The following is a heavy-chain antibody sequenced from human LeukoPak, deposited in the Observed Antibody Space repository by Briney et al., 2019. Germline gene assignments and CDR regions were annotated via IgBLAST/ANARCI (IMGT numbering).Heavy chain of an antibody. CDR1: GFTFSSYS. J-gene: IGHJ3*02. D-gene: IGHD4-17*01. Sequence: GGSLRLSCAPSGFTFSSYSMNWVRQAPGKGLEWVSYISGSSSTRYYADSVKGRFTISRDNAKNSLYLQMNSLRAEDTSVYYCARYGDYGAFDIWGQGTMVTVSS. CDR2: ISGSSSTR. CDR3: ARYGDYGAFDI. V-gene: IGHV3-48*01.